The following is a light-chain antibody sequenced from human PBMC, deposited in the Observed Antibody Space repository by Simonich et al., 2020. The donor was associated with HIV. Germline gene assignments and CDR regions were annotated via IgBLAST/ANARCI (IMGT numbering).Light chain of an antibody. CDR1: RSVLYTSNNKNY. CDR2: WAS. J-gene: IGKJ1*01. V-gene: IGKV4-1*01. Sequence: DIVMTQSPDSLAVSLGERATINCKSSRSVLYTSNNKNYLAWYQQKPGQPPKLLIYWASTRESGVPDRFSASGSGTDFSLTISSLQAEDVAVYYCQQYYSTLWTFGQGTKVEIK. CDR3: QQYYSTLWT.